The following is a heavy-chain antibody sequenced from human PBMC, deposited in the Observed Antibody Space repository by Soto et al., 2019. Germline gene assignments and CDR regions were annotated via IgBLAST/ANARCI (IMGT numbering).Heavy chain of an antibody. V-gene: IGHV6-1*01. CDR3: ARDRDAGPNYFDS. J-gene: IGHJ4*02. Sequence: SHTLSLTCAISGYSVSSNSAAWSLIRQSPSRGLEWLGMTYYKSKWYTDYAVSLKGRITINPDTSRNQFSLQLNSVTPEDTAVYFCARDRDAGPNYFDSWGQGTLVTVPQ. D-gene: IGHD1-1*01. CDR1: GYSVSSNSAA. CDR2: TYYKSKWYT.